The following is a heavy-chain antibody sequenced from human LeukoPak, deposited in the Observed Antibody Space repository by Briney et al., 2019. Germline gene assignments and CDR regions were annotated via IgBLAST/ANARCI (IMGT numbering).Heavy chain of an antibody. J-gene: IGHJ4*02. CDR1: GGSISSYY. CDR3: ARAHIHYYDSSGYPGTPLPDY. Sequence: SETLSLTCTVSGGSISSYYWSCIRQPAGQGLELIGRIYTSGSTNYNPSLKSRVTMSVDTSKNQFSLKLSSVTAADTAVYYCARAHIHYYDSSGYPGTPLPDYWGQGTLVAVSS. V-gene: IGHV4-4*07. CDR2: IYTSGST. D-gene: IGHD3-22*01.